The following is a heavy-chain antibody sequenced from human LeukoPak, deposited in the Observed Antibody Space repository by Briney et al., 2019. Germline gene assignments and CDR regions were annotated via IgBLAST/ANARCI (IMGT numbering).Heavy chain of an antibody. D-gene: IGHD3-9*01. CDR3: ARENYYDILTGFGFAGAFDI. Sequence: ASVKVSCKASGYTFTSYGISWVRQAPGQGLEWMGWISDYNGNTNYAQKLQGRVTMTTDTSTSTAYMELRSLRSDDTAVYYCARENYYDILTGFGFAGAFDIWGQGTMVTVSS. CDR2: ISDYNGNT. CDR1: GYTFTSYG. V-gene: IGHV1-18*01. J-gene: IGHJ3*02.